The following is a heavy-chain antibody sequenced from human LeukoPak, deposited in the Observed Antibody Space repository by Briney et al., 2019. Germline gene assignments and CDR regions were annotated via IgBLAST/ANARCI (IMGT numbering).Heavy chain of an antibody. CDR2: IYHSGST. CDR1: GGSISSSNW. J-gene: IGHJ4*02. Sequence: SETLSLTCAVSGGSISSSNWWSWVRQPPGKGLEWIREIYHSGSTNYNPSLKSRVTISVDKSKNQFSLKLSSVTAADTAVYYCARDLGIAVAGTSGNYWGQGTLVTVSS. D-gene: IGHD6-19*01. CDR3: ARDLGIAVAGTSGNY. V-gene: IGHV4-4*02.